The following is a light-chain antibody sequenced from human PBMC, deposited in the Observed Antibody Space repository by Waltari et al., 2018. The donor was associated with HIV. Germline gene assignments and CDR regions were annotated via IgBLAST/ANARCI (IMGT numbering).Light chain of an antibody. CDR1: QTVGTN. CDR2: GAF. J-gene: IGKJ4*01. CDR3: QQYATWPLT. Sequence: ETVMTQSPATVSVSPGDRVTLSCRASQTVGTNVAWYQQTLGQAPRLLIYVTSGAFTRAAGIPARFSGTGSGTDFTLTIISLESEDFAVYYCQQYATWPLTFGGGTRVAIK. V-gene: IGKV3-15*01.